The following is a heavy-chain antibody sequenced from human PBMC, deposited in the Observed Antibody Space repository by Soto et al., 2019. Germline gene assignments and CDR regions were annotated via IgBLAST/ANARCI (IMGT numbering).Heavy chain of an antibody. V-gene: IGHV1-3*01. J-gene: IGHJ2*01. CDR2: INAGNGNT. Sequence: QVQLVQSGAEVKNPGASVKVSCKASGYTFTNYAMHWVRQAPGQRLEWMGWINAGNGNTKYSQKFQGRVTITRDTSASTAYMELSSLRSEETAVYYCARGGSLYWYFDLWGRGTLVTVSS. CDR3: ARGGSLYWYFDL. CDR1: GYTFTNYA. D-gene: IGHD1-26*01.